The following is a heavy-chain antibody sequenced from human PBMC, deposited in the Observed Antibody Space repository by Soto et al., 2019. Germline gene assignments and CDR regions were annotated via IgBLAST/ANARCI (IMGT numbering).Heavy chain of an antibody. V-gene: IGHV4-59*01. CDR1: GGSISSYY. D-gene: IGHD2-15*01. CDR2: IYYSGST. CDR3: ARASYDHSLFGPYYYYYGMAV. J-gene: IGHJ6*02. Sequence: ETLSLTCTVSGGSISSYYWSWIRQPPGKGLEWIGYIYYSGSTNYNPSLKSRVTISVDTSKNQFSLKLSSVTAADTAVYYCARASYDHSLFGPYYYYYGMAVWGQGTTVTVSS.